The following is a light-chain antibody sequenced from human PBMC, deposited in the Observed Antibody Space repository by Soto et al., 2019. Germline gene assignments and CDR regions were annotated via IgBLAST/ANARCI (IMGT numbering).Light chain of an antibody. Sequence: EIALTQSPGTLSLSPGERATLSCRASQSVSSSYLAWYQQKPGQAPRLLIYDASSRATGIPDRFSGSGSGTDFTLTISRLQPEDFVVYYCQQYASSPLTFGGGTKVELK. CDR3: QQYASSPLT. J-gene: IGKJ4*01. CDR1: QSVSSSY. CDR2: DAS. V-gene: IGKV3-20*01.